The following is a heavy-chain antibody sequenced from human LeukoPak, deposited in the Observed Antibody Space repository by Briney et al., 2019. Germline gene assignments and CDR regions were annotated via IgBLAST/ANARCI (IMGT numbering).Heavy chain of an antibody. J-gene: IGHJ4*02. Sequence: GGSLRLSCTASGFTFIGYGMHWVRQAPGKGLEWVAFIRYDGSNKYYADSVKGRFTISRDNSKNTLYLQMNSLRAEDTAVYYCANWNRFGYWGQGTLVTVSS. D-gene: IGHD1-1*01. CDR2: IRYDGSNK. CDR3: ANWNRFGY. V-gene: IGHV3-30*02. CDR1: GFTFIGYG.